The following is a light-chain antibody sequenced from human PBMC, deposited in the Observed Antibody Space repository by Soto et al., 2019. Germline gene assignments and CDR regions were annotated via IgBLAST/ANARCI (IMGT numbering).Light chain of an antibody. CDR1: SSNIGSKS. J-gene: IGLJ1*01. CDR3: AAWDDTLNTYV. Sequence: QSVLTQPPSASETPGQRVTISCSGSSSNIGSKSVNWYQQVPGTAPKLLIYTNNQRPSGVPDRFSGSQSGTSASLAISGLQSDDEADYYCAAWDDTLNTYVFGTGTKLPVL. CDR2: TNN. V-gene: IGLV1-44*01.